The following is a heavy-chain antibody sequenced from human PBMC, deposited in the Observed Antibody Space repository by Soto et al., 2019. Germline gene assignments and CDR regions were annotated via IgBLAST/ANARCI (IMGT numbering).Heavy chain of an antibody. CDR3: ARDCYPFGAYPGDAFDI. Sequence: GGSLRLSCTASGFTFSSYSMNWVRQAPGKGLEWVSYISSSSTIYYADSVKGRFTISRDNAKNSLYLQMNSLRAEDTAVYYCARDCYPFGAYPGDAFDIWAKGQWSPSPQ. CDR2: ISSSSTI. V-gene: IGHV3-48*04. D-gene: IGHD2-21*01. CDR1: GFTFSSYS. J-gene: IGHJ3*02.